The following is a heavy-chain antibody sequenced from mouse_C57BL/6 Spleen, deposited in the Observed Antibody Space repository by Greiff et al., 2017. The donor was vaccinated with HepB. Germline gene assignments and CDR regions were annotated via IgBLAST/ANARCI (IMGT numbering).Heavy chain of an antibody. CDR3: AREGGDHCSSLWYLDV. J-gene: IGHJ1*03. D-gene: IGHD1-1*01. Sequence: EVMLVESGGGLVKPGGSLKLSCAASGFTFSSYAMSWVRQTPEKRLEWVATISDGGSYTYYPDNVKGRFTISRDNAKNNLYLQMSHLKSEDTAMYYCAREGGDHCSSLWYLDVGGTETTVTVFS. CDR1: GFTFSSYA. CDR2: ISDGGSYT. V-gene: IGHV5-4*01.